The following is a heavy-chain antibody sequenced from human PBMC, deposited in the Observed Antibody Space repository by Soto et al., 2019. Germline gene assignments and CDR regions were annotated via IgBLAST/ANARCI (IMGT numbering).Heavy chain of an antibody. CDR3: ARKPSGYYGYRQNYFDS. D-gene: IGHD3-3*01. J-gene: IGHJ4*02. CDR2: INHSGST. Sequence: QVQLQQWGAGLLKPSETLSLTCAVYGGSFSGYYWSWIRQPPGKGLEWIGEINHSGSTNYNPSLKRRVTISVDTSKNQFSLKLSSVTAADTAVYYCARKPSGYYGYRQNYFDSWGQGTLVTVSS. CDR1: GGSFSGYY. V-gene: IGHV4-34*01.